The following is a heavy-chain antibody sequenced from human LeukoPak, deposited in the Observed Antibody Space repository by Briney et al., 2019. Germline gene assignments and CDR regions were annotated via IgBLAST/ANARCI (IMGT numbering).Heavy chain of an antibody. D-gene: IGHD6-13*01. CDR1: GYTFTCYG. Sequence: ASVKVSCKASGYTFTCYGISWVRQAPGQGLEWMGWISAYNGNTNYAQKLQGRVTMTTDTSTSTAYMELRSLRSDDTAVYYCARRLAAAGTGYFDYWGQGTLVTVSS. CDR3: ARRLAAAGTGYFDY. J-gene: IGHJ4*02. V-gene: IGHV1-18*01. CDR2: ISAYNGNT.